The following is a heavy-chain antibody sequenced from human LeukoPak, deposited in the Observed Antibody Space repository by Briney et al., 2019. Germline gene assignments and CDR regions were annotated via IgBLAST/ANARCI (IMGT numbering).Heavy chain of an antibody. D-gene: IGHD1-26*01. V-gene: IGHV3-11*01. Sequence: LSLTCAVYGGSFSGYYWSWIRQAPGKGLEWVSYISSSGSTIYYADSVKGRFTISRDNAKNSLYLQMNSLRAEDTAVYYCAREVGATGYFDYWGQGTLVTVSS. CDR3: AREVGATGYFDY. J-gene: IGHJ4*02. CDR1: GGSFSGYY. CDR2: ISSSGSTI.